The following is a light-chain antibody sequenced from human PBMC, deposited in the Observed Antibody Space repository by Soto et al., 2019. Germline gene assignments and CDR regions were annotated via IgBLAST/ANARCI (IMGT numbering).Light chain of an antibody. CDR3: ETWDANVVV. CDR1: SGHSTYI. Sequence: QPVLTQSSSASASLGSSVKLTCTLSSGHSTYIIAWHQQQPGKAPRYLMKLEGSGSYNKGSGIPDRFSGSSSGADRYLTISRVRFEDGADYYCETWDANVVVFGGGTKLTVL. CDR2: LEGSGSY. J-gene: IGLJ2*01. V-gene: IGLV4-60*02.